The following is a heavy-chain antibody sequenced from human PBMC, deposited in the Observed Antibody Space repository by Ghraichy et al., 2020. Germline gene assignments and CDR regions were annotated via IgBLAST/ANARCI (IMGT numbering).Heavy chain of an antibody. CDR1: GGSFSGYY. CDR3: ARERSAWGDIVVVPAAKRRQYNWFDP. CDR2: INHSGST. J-gene: IGHJ5*02. V-gene: IGHV4-34*01. D-gene: IGHD2-2*01. Sequence: SQTLSLTCAVYGGSFSGYYWSWIRQPPGKGLEWIGEINHSGSTNYNPSLKSRVTISVDTSKNQFSLKLSSVTAADTAVYYCARERSAWGDIVVVPAAKRRQYNWFDPWGQGTLVTVSS.